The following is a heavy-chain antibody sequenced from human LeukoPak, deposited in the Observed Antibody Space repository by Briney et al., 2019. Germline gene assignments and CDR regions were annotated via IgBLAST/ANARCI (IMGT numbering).Heavy chain of an antibody. CDR2: IIPIFGTA. D-gene: IGHD1-26*01. J-gene: IGHJ4*02. CDR3: ARAAGGSYGNFDY. Sequence: GASVKVSCKASGGTFSNYAISWVRQAPGQGLEWMGGIIPIFGTANYAQKFQGRVTITADESTSTAYMELSSLRSEDTAVYYCARAAGGSYGNFDYWGQGTLVTVSS. V-gene: IGHV1-69*13. CDR1: GGTFSNYA.